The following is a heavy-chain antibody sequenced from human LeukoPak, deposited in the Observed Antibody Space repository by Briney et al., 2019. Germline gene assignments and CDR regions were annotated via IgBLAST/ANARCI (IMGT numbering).Heavy chain of an antibody. CDR2: IYDSGST. J-gene: IGHJ4*02. CDR1: GGSIGSYY. Sequence: SETLSLTCTVSGGSIGSYYWSWIRQPPGKGLEWIGYIYDSGSTNYNPSLKSRVTISVDTSKNQFSLKLSSVTAADTAVYYCARGRRLYYFDYWGQGTLVTVSS. CDR3: ARGRRLYYFDY. V-gene: IGHV4-59*12.